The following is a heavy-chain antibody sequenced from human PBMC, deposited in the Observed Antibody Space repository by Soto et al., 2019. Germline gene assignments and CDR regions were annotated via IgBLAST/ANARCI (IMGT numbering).Heavy chain of an antibody. Sequence: PGGSLRLSCAASGFTFSSYAIHWVRQAPGKGLEWVAVMSYDGSIKYYADSVKGRFTISRDNSKNTLYLQMNSLRPEDTAVYYCARLLYDSSDYYSDSWGQGALVTVSS. J-gene: IGHJ4*02. V-gene: IGHV3-30-3*01. CDR3: ARLLYDSSDYYSDS. CDR2: MSYDGSIK. CDR1: GFTFSSYA. D-gene: IGHD3-22*01.